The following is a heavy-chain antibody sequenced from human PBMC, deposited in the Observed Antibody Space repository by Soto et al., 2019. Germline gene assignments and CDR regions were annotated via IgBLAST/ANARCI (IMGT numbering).Heavy chain of an antibody. CDR3: ARQSTSSGWHEDY. CDR2: FYHSGNT. CDR1: GGSISSSSHY. J-gene: IGHJ4*02. D-gene: IGHD6-19*01. Sequence: QLQLQESGPGLVKPSETLSLTCTVSGGSISSSSHYWGWIRQPPGKGLEWIGTFYHSGNTYYNPSLKSRVTISVDTSKNQFSLKLRSVTAADTAVFYCARQSTSSGWHEDYWGQGTLVTVSS. V-gene: IGHV4-39*01.